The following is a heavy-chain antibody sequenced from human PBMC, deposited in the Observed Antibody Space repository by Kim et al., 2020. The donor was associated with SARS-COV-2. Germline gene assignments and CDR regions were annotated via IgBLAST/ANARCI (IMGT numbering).Heavy chain of an antibody. V-gene: IGHV3-15*01. Sequence: GGSLRLSCAASGFTFSNAWMSWVRQAPGKGLEWVGRIKSKTDGGTTDYAAPVKGRFTISRDDSKNTLYLQMNSLKTEDTAVYYCTTDWSGYYLKHSYYFDYWGQGTLVTVSS. J-gene: IGHJ4*02. CDR3: TTDWSGYYLKHSYYFDY. D-gene: IGHD3-3*01. CDR2: IKSKTDGGTT. CDR1: GFTFSNAW.